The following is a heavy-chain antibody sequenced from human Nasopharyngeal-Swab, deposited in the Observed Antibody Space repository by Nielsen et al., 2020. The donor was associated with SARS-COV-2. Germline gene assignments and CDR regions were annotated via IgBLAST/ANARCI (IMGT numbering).Heavy chain of an antibody. CDR3: ARIVRLELRTCGMDV. V-gene: IGHV1-18*01. CDR1: SYTIISYG. CDR2: ISAYNGNT. D-gene: IGHD1-7*01. Sequence: ASFKVTCKAASYTIISYGISWVVQPPPRELEWRGWISAYNGNTNYAHKPQGRVTMTTDTSTSKAYMELMSLRSDDTAVYYCARIVRLELRTCGMDVWGQGTTVTVSS. J-gene: IGHJ6*02.